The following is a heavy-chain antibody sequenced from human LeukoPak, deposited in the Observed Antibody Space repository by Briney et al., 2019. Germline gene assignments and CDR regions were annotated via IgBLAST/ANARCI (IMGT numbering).Heavy chain of an antibody. Sequence: SETLSLTCTVSGGSISSYYWSWIRQPPGKGLEWIGYIYYSGSTNYNPSLKSRVTISVDTSKNQFSLKLSSVTAADTAVYYCAGVRSGYYYDSSGYAFDYWGQGTLVTVSS. V-gene: IGHV4-59*01. CDR1: GGSISSYY. J-gene: IGHJ4*02. D-gene: IGHD3-22*01. CDR2: IYYSGST. CDR3: AGVRSGYYYDSSGYAFDY.